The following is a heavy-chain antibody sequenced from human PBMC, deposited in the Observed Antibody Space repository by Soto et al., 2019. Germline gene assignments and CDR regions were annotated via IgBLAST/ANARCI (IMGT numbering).Heavy chain of an antibody. Sequence: SVKVSCKASGGTCSSYASSWVRQAPGQGLAWMGGIIPIFGTANYAQKFQGRVTITADESTSTAYMELSSLRSEDTAVYYCARGDRGFAIWGQGTMVTVSS. D-gene: IGHD3-16*02. CDR1: GGTCSSYA. CDR2: IIPIFGTA. J-gene: IGHJ3*02. CDR3: ARGDRGFAI. V-gene: IGHV1-69*13.